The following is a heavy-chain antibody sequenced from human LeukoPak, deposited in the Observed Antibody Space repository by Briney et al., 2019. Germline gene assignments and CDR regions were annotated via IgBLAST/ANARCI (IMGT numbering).Heavy chain of an antibody. D-gene: IGHD1-20*01. Sequence: PGGSLRLSCAASGFTFSSYSMNWVRQAPGKGLEWVSSISSSSSYIYYADSVKGRFTISRDNAKNSLYLQMNSLRAEDTAVYYCARRVTGTTPPYYFDYWGQGTLVTVSS. V-gene: IGHV3-21*01. CDR3: ARRVTGTTPPYYFDY. J-gene: IGHJ4*02. CDR2: ISSSSSYI. CDR1: GFTFSSYS.